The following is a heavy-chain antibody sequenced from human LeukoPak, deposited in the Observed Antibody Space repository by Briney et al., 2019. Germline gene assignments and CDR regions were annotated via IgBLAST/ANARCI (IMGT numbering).Heavy chain of an antibody. J-gene: IGHJ5*02. CDR3: ARSGPQYYYDSSGLSGDWFDP. Sequence: PSETLSLTCAVYGGSFSGYCWSWIRQPLGKGLEWIGEINHSGSTYYNPSLKSRVTISVDTSKNQFSLKLSSVTAADTAVYYCARSGPQYYYDSSGLSGDWFDPWGQGTLVTVSS. CDR2: INHSGST. CDR1: GGSFSGYC. D-gene: IGHD3-22*01. V-gene: IGHV4-34*01.